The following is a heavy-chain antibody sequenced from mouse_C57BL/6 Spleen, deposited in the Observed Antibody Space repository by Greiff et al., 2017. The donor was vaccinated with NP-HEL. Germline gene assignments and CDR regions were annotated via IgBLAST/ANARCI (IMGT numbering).Heavy chain of an antibody. CDR2: INPNYGTT. D-gene: IGHD1-1*01. J-gene: IGHJ4*01. CDR1: GYSFTDYN. V-gene: IGHV1-39*01. Sequence: VHVKQSGPELVKPGASVKISCKASGYSFTDYNMNWVKQSNGKSLEWIGVINPNYGTTSYNQKFKGKATLTVDQSSSTAYMQLNSLTSEDSAVYYCARCYGSSYAMDYWGQGTSVTVSS. CDR3: ARCYGSSYAMDY.